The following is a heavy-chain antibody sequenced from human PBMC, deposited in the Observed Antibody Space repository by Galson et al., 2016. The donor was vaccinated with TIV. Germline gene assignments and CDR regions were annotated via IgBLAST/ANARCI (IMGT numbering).Heavy chain of an antibody. CDR1: GFAVSSYE. CDR2: IGRGANFR. Sequence: SLRLSCAASGFAVSSYEMNWVRQAPGKGLEWLSYIGRGANFRDYSDSVKGRFTVSEDNAKNSLYLQMSSLRAEDTGVYYCARDGGNAWEYDCWGQGTLVTGSP. V-gene: IGHV3-48*03. CDR3: ARDGGNAWEYDC. D-gene: IGHD1-26*01. J-gene: IGHJ4*02.